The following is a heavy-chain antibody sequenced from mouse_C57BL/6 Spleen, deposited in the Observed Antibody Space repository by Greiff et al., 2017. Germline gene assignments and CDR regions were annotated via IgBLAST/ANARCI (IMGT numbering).Heavy chain of an antibody. CDR1: GYTFTSYW. D-gene: IGHD1-1*01. CDR3: ARCYYGSSYPFFDY. J-gene: IGHJ2*01. Sequence: VQLQQPGAELVRPGTSVKLSCKASGYTFTSYWMHWVKQRPGQGLEWIGVIDPSDSYTNYNQKFKGKATLTVDTSSSTAYMQLSSLTSEDSAVYYCARCYYGSSYPFFDYWGQGTTLTVSS. V-gene: IGHV1-59*01. CDR2: IDPSDSYT.